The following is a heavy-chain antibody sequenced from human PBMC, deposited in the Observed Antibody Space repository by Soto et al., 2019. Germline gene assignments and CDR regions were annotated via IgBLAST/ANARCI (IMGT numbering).Heavy chain of an antibody. J-gene: IGHJ6*02. V-gene: IGHV4-59*01. Sequence: QVQLQESGPGLVKPSETLSLTCTVSGGSISSYYWCWIRQPPGKGLEWIGYIYYSGSTNYNPSLKRRVTISVDTSHHESSLTLSYVTAADTAVYYCAIATRGASYYYYRMGLWGPGTTVPLSS. CDR2: IYYSGST. CDR3: AIATRGASYYYYRMGL. CDR1: GGSISSYY. D-gene: IGHD3-10*01.